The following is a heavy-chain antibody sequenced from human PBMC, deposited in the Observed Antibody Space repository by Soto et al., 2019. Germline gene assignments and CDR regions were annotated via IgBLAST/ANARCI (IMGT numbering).Heavy chain of an antibody. CDR2: ISGSGGST. CDR1: GFTFSSYA. V-gene: IGHV3-23*01. D-gene: IGHD6-13*01. Sequence: PGGSLRLSCAASGFTFSSYAMSWVRQAPGKGLEWVSAISGSGGSTYYADSVKGRFTISRDNSKNMLYLQMNSLRAEDTAVYYCAKEGSWYGYYYYGMDVWGQGTTVTVSS. J-gene: IGHJ6*02. CDR3: AKEGSWYGYYYYGMDV.